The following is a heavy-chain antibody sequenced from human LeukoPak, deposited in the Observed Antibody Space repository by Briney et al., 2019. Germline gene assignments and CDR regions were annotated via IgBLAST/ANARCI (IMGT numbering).Heavy chain of an antibody. D-gene: IGHD5-24*01. CDR1: GFTFSTYA. Sequence: GGSLRLSCAASGFTFSTYAMTWVRLAPGKGLEWVSSIRGSGGGTSYADSVKGRFTISRDNSKNTLYLQMNSLRAEDTAVYYCAKGDGYKSLDAFDIWGQGTTVTVSS. CDR3: AKGDGYKSLDAFDI. CDR2: IRGSGGGT. J-gene: IGHJ3*02. V-gene: IGHV3-23*01.